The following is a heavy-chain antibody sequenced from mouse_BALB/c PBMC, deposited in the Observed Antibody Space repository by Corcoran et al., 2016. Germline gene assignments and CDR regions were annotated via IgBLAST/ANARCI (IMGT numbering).Heavy chain of an antibody. J-gene: IGHJ4*01. V-gene: IGHV1S136*01. CDR1: GYTYTSYV. CDR2: INPYNDGT. CDR3: ASAEGLFYAMDY. D-gene: IGHD3-3*01. Sequence: EVQLQQSGTEQVKPGASVKLSYKTYGYTYTSYVIHWVKQKPGKGLEWIGYINPYNDGTKYNEKFKGKATLTSDKSSSTASMELSSLTSEDYAVYYCASAEGLFYAMDYWGQGTSVTVSS.